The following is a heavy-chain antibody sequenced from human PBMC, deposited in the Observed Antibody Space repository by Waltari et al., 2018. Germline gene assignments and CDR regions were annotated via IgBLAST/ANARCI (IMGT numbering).Heavy chain of an antibody. J-gene: IGHJ4*02. Sequence: EVQLVESGGGLVKPGGSLRLSCAASGFTFSSYSMNWVRQAPGKGLEWVSSISSSSSYIYYADSLKGLFTISRANAKNSLYLQMNSLRAEDTAVYYCARTRKLIAVAGTDYWGQGTLVTVSS. CDR1: GFTFSSYS. V-gene: IGHV3-21*01. CDR3: ARTRKLIAVAGTDY. D-gene: IGHD6-19*01. CDR2: ISSSSSYI.